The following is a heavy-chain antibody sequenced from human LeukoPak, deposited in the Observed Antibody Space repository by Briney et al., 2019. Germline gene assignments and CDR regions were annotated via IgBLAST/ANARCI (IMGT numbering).Heavy chain of an antibody. CDR1: GFTFSDYY. Sequence: PGGSLRLSCAASGFTFSDYYMSWIRQAPGKGLEWVSYISSRGTTKYYADSVKGRIPISRDNAKNSLFLQVNSLRAEDTAVYYCARDTESGSSHWGQGTLVTVSS. CDR2: ISSRGTTK. D-gene: IGHD6-6*01. CDR3: ARDTESGSSH. V-gene: IGHV3-11*01. J-gene: IGHJ4*02.